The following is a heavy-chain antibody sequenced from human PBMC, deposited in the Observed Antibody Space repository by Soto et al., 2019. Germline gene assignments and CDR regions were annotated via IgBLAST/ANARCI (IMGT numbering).Heavy chain of an antibody. CDR3: AKDRFWSGFGSLDY. D-gene: IGHD3-3*01. Sequence: GGSLRLSCAASGFTFSSYGMHWVRQAPGKGLEWVALISYDGRNKYYAESVKGRFTISRDISKSTLFLQMSSLRAEDTAVYYCAKDRFWSGFGSLDYWGQGTPVTVSS. CDR2: ISYDGRNK. CDR1: GFTFSSYG. J-gene: IGHJ4*02. V-gene: IGHV3-30*18.